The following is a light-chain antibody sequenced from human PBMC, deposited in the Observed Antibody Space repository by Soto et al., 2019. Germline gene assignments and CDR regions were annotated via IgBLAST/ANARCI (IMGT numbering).Light chain of an antibody. CDR3: QQYGSSPST. CDR1: QTVTSNY. J-gene: IGKJ1*01. CDR2: GAS. V-gene: IGKV3-20*01. Sequence: EIVLTQSPGTLSLSPGERATLSCRASQTVTSNYLAWYQRKPGQAPRLLIYGASSRATGIPDMFSGSGSGTDFTLTITRLEPEDFAVYFCQQYGSSPSTFGQGTKVEIK.